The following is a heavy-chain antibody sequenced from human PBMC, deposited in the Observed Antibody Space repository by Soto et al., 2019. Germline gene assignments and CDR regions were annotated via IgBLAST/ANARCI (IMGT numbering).Heavy chain of an antibody. Sequence: QVQLVQSGAEVKKPGSSVKVSCKASGGTFSSYAISWVRQAPGQGLEWMGGIIPIFGTANYAQKFQGRVTITADESTSTAYMELSSLRSEDTAVYYCARDGRQTPIHYYDSSGYYSAHAFDIWGQGTMVTVSS. CDR3: ARDGRQTPIHYYDSSGYYSAHAFDI. CDR1: GGTFSSYA. D-gene: IGHD3-22*01. V-gene: IGHV1-69*12. CDR2: IIPIFGTA. J-gene: IGHJ3*02.